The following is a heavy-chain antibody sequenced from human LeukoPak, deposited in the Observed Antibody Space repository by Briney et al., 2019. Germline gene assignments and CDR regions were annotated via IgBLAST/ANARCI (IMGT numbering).Heavy chain of an antibody. CDR2: ISWNSGSI. CDR1: GFTFDDYA. J-gene: IGHJ4*02. Sequence: LRLSCAASGFTFDDYAMHWVRQAPGKGLEWVSGISWNSGSIGYADSVKGRFTISRDNAKNSLYLQMNSLRAEDTALYYCAKDIRYDSSGTFDYWGQGTLVTVSS. CDR3: AKDIRYDSSGTFDY. V-gene: IGHV3-9*01. D-gene: IGHD3-22*01.